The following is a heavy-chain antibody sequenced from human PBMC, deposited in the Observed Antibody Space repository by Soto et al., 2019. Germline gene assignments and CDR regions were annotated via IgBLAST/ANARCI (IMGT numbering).Heavy chain of an antibody. V-gene: IGHV3-13*01. D-gene: IGHD3-10*01. Sequence: EVQLVESGGGLVQPGGSLRLSCAASGFTFSSYDMHWVRQATGKGLEWVSAIGTAGDTYYPGSVKGRFTISRENAKNSLYLLMNSLRAEDTAVYYCARGSGSGSYYSWGQGTLVTVSS. CDR2: IGTAGDT. CDR1: GFTFSSYD. J-gene: IGHJ4*02. CDR3: ARGSGSGSYYS.